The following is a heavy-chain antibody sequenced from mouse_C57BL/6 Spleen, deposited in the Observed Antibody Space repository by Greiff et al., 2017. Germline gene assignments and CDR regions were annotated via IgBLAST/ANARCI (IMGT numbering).Heavy chain of an antibody. CDR2: ISDGGSYT. D-gene: IGHD2-5*01. CDR1: GFTFSSYA. Sequence: DVHLVESGGGLVKPGGSLKLSCAASGFTFSSYAMSWVRQTPEKRLEWVATISDGGSYTYYPDNVKGRFTISRDNAKNNLYLQMSHLKSEDTAMYYCARAYSNYVDYWGQGTTLTVSS. V-gene: IGHV5-4*01. J-gene: IGHJ2*01. CDR3: ARAYSNYVDY.